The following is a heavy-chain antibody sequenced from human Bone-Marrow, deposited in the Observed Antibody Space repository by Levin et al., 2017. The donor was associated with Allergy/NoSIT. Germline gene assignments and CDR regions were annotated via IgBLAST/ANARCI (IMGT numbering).Heavy chain of an antibody. CDR1: GGTFSSYA. CDR3: ARVDGYNGVYFDY. D-gene: IGHD5-24*01. CDR2: IIPIFGTA. Sequence: SVKVSCKASGGTFSSYAISWVRQAPGQGLEWMGGIIPIFGTANYAQKFQGRVTITADKSTSTAYMELSSLRSEDTAVYYCARVDGYNGVYFDYWGQGTLVTVSS. V-gene: IGHV1-69*06. J-gene: IGHJ4*02.